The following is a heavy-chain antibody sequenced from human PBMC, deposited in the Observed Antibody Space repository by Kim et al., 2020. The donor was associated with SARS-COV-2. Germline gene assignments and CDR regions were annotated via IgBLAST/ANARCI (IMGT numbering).Heavy chain of an antibody. CDR3: ARDLGGGYNYGYPRGFDY. D-gene: IGHD5-18*01. V-gene: IGHV3-48*03. CDR2: ISSGKITL. CDR1: GFTFSTYQ. J-gene: IGHJ4*02. Sequence: GGSLRLSCAASGFTFSTYQMNWVRQAPGEGLGWLSFISSGKITLYYAESVRGRITISRDNAKNSLDLHMNNLRAEDTAVYFCARDLGGGYNYGYPRGFDYWGQGTLVTVSS.